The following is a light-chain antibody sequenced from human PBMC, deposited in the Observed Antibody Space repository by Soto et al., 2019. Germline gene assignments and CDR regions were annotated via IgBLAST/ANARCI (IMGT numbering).Light chain of an antibody. CDR3: QQFIAGWT. V-gene: IGKV1-5*01. CDR1: QSINNR. Sequence: IQMTQSPSTLSASIGDRVTITCRASQSINNRLAWYQQMPGKAPNLLIYDASTLESGVPSRFRGSGSETEFTLTISGLQPDDFATYYCQQFIAGWTFGQGTKVEI. J-gene: IGKJ1*01. CDR2: DAS.